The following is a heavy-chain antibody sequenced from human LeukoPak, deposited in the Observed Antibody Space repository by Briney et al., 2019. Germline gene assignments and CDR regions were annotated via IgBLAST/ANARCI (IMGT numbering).Heavy chain of an antibody. CDR2: ISAYSGDR. J-gene: IGHJ5*01. V-gene: IGHV1-18*01. CDR3: ARGGNYDTPLDS. D-gene: IGHD3-9*01. Sequence: ASVNVSCEASGYTFLSYGMSWVRQAPGQGLEWMGWISAYSGDRRYARKFQGRVTLTTDSSTNTAYMELGSLTSDDTAVYYCARGGNYDTPLDSWGQGSPVIVSS. CDR1: GYTFLSYG.